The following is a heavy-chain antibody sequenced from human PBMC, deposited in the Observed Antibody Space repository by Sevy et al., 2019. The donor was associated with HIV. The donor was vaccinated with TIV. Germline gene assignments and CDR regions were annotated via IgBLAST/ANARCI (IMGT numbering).Heavy chain of an antibody. D-gene: IGHD2-2*01. CDR3: TQYQLDYYYYGMDV. V-gene: IGHV3-73*01. CDR2: IRSKANSYAT. Sequence: GGSLRLPCAASGFTFSGSAMHWVRQASGKGLEWVGRIRSKANSYATAYAASVKGRFTISREDSKNTAYLQMNSLKTEDTAVYYCTQYQLDYYYYGMDVWGQGTTVTVSS. J-gene: IGHJ6*02. CDR1: GFTFSGSA.